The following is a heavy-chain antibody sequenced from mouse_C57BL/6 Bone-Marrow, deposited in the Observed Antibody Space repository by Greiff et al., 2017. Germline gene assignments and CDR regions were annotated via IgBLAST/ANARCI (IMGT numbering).Heavy chain of an antibody. CDR2: IRSKSNNYAT. CDR1: GFSFNTYA. J-gene: IGHJ3*01. CDR3: VSLDGYPFAY. V-gene: IGHV10-1*01. D-gene: IGHD2-3*01. Sequence: EVQVVESGGGLVQPKGSLKLSCAASGFSFNTYAMNWVRQAPGKGLEWVARIRSKSNNYATYYADSVKDRFTISRDDSESMLYLQMNNLKTEDTAMYYCVSLDGYPFAYWGQGTLVTVSA.